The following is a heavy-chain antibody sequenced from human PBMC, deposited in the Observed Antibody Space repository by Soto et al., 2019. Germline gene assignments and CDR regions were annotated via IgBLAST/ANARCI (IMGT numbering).Heavy chain of an antibody. CDR2: ISYDGSNK. Sequence: QPGGSLRLSCAASGLTFSSYGMHWGRQAPGKGLEWVAVISYDGSNKYYADSVKGRFTISRDNSKNTLYLQMNSLRAEDTAVYYCAKDDTIDYGDYVRYYYYYGMDVWGQGTTVTFSS. CDR1: GLTFSSYG. J-gene: IGHJ6*02. CDR3: AKDDTIDYGDYVRYYYYYGMDV. D-gene: IGHD4-17*01. V-gene: IGHV3-30*18.